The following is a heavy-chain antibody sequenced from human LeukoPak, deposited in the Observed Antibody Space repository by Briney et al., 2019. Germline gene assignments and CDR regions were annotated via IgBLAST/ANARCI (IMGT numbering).Heavy chain of an antibody. CDR2: INRDGSST. D-gene: IGHD5-18*01. V-gene: IGHV3-74*01. CDR3: ARGGGYSYGSFDY. Sequence: GGSLRLSCAASEFTFSSYSMNWVRQAPGKGLVWVSRINRDGSSTSYADSVKGRFTISRDNAKNTLYLQMNSLRAEDTAVYYCARGGGYSYGSFDYWGQGTLVTVSS. CDR1: EFTFSSYS. J-gene: IGHJ4*02.